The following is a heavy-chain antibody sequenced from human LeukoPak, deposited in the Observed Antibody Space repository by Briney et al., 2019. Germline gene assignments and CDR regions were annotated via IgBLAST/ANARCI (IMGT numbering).Heavy chain of an antibody. Sequence: PSGTLSLTCAVSGGSISSSNWWSWVRQPPGKGLEWIGEIYHSGSTNYNPSLKSRVTISVDKSKNQFSLKLSSVTAADTAVYYCASLQGYCSGNRCPSSANYYYYMDVWGKGTTVTVSS. CDR3: ASLQGYCSGNRCPSSANYYYYMDV. V-gene: IGHV4-4*02. D-gene: IGHD2-15*01. CDR1: GGSISSSNW. J-gene: IGHJ6*03. CDR2: IYHSGST.